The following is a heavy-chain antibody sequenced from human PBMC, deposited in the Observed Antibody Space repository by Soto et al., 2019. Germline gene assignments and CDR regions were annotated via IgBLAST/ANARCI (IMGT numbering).Heavy chain of an antibody. CDR1: GFTFSSYG. D-gene: IGHD6-13*01. CDR3: AKGGGPSIAAADGYYYYYGMDV. J-gene: IGHJ6*02. CDR2: ISYDGSNK. V-gene: IGHV3-30*18. Sequence: GGSLRLSCAASGFTFSSYGMHWVRQAPGKGLEWVAVISYDGSNKYYADSVKGRFTISRDNSKNTLYLQMNSLRAEDTAVYYCAKGGGPSIAAADGYYYYYGMDVWGQGTTVTVSS.